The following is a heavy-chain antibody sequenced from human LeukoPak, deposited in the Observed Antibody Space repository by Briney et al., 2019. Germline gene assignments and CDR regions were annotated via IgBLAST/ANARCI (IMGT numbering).Heavy chain of an antibody. Sequence: PGGSLRLSCAASGFTFSTFAMIWVRQPPGKGLEWVSVIFNADNTYYADSVKGRFTISRDTSKNTLYLQMNSLRAEDTAMYYCTRAVRGSYSSWGQGTLVTVSS. CDR2: IFNADNT. V-gene: IGHV3-53*01. D-gene: IGHD1-26*01. J-gene: IGHJ4*02. CDR3: TRAVRGSYSS. CDR1: GFTFSTFA.